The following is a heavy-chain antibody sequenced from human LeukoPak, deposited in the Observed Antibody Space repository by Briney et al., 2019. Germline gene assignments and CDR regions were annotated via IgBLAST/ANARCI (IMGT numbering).Heavy chain of an antibody. CDR2: ISKDGTTL. D-gene: IGHD3-3*01. V-gene: IGHV3-30-3*01. J-gene: IGHJ4*02. Sequence: PGRSLRLSCAASGFTFSRCTMHWVRQAPGKGLEWVALISKDGTTLNYVASVKGRFTISRDNSNNMLYLQMNSLRTEDTAVYYCTSATFEVGGAVDYWGQGTLVTVSS. CDR1: GFTFSRCT. CDR3: TSATFEVGGAVDY.